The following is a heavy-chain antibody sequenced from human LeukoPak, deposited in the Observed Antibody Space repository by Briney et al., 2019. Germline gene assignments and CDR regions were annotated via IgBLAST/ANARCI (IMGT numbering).Heavy chain of an antibody. CDR2: ISYDGSNK. Sequence: PGGSLRLSCAASGFTFSSYPMHWVRQAPGKGLEWVAFISYDGSNKYYADSVKGRFTISRDNSKNTLYLQMNSLRAEDTAVYYCARDGPNTAPGWFDYWGQGTLVTVSS. J-gene: IGHJ4*02. D-gene: IGHD5-18*01. CDR3: ARDGPNTAPGWFDY. CDR1: GFTFSSYP. V-gene: IGHV3-30-3*01.